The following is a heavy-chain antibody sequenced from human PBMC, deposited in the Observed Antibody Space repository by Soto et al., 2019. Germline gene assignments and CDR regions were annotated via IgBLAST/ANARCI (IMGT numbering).Heavy chain of an antibody. D-gene: IGHD1-7*01. Sequence: QVQLVESGGGVVQPGRSLRVSCAASGFTFSNYGMHWVRQAPGKGLEWVALISSDGSNKYYADSVKGRFSFSRDNSKNALYLQVNSLRPEDTAVYYCARDPGWNCDYWGQGTLVTVSS. V-gene: IGHV3-30*03. CDR3: ARDPGWNCDY. J-gene: IGHJ4*02. CDR2: ISSDGSNK. CDR1: GFTFSNYG.